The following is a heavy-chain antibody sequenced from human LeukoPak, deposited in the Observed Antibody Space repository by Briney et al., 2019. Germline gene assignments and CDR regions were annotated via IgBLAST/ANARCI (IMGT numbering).Heavy chain of an antibody. D-gene: IGHD3-10*01. J-gene: IGHJ6*02. CDR1: GYTFTDYY. V-gene: IGHV1-2*02. CDR2: IDPNTGRT. Sequence: ASVKVSCKPSGYTFTDYYLHWVRQAPGQGLEWMGWIDPNTGRTNYAQNFQGRVTMTRDTSVSTAYMDLRTLGSDDTAVYYCARTPVTVIRGVIEDGMDVWGQGTTVTVS. CDR3: ARTPVTVIRGVIEDGMDV.